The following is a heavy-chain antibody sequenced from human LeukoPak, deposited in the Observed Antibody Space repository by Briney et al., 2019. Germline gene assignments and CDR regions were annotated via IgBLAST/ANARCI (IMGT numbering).Heavy chain of an antibody. V-gene: IGHV1-2*02. CDR2: INPNSGGT. Sequence: ASVKVSCKASGYTFSNYYMHWVRQAPGQGLEWMGWINPNSGGTNSAQKFQGRVTMTRDTSISTAYMELSSLRSDDTALYYCARTNALEYWGQGTLVTVSS. J-gene: IGHJ4*02. CDR1: GYTFSNYY. D-gene: IGHD1-1*01. CDR3: ARTNALEY.